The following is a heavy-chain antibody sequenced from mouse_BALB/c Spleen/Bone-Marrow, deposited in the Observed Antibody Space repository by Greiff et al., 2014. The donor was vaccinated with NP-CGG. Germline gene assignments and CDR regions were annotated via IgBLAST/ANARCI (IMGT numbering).Heavy chain of an antibody. CDR1: GFSLTSYG. CDR2: IWAGGSA. CDR3: ARGGYGYDGTFAY. J-gene: IGHJ3*01. V-gene: IGHV2-9*02. D-gene: IGHD2-2*01. Sequence: VKLVESGPGLVAPSQSLSITCTVSGFSLTSYGVHWIRQPPGKGLEWLGVIWAGGSANYKSALMSRLGISKDNSKSQVFLKMNSLQTDDTAMYYCARGGYGYDGTFAYWGQGTLVTVSA.